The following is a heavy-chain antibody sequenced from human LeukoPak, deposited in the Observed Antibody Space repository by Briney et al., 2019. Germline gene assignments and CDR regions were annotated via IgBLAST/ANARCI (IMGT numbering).Heavy chain of an antibody. CDR3: ARDRTRDGYNQGRVFDY. J-gene: IGHJ4*02. Sequence: GRSLRLSCAASGFTFSDYAMHWVRQAPGKGLEWVAVISYDGSNKYYADSVKGRFTISRDNSKNTLYLQMNSLRAEDTAVYYCARDRTRDGYNQGRVFDYWGQGTLVTVSS. CDR1: GFTFSDYA. CDR2: ISYDGSNK. V-gene: IGHV3-30-3*01. D-gene: IGHD5-24*01.